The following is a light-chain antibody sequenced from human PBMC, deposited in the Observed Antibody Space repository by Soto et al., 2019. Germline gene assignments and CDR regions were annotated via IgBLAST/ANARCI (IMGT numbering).Light chain of an antibody. CDR2: AAS. Sequence: DLQVTQSPSSLSAAVGERVTITWRVSQSINNYLNWYQQKPGKAPKLLIYAASSLQSGVPSRFSGSGSGTDFTLTITSLQPEDFATYYCQQSYSTPPITFGQGTRLEIK. CDR3: QQSYSTPPIT. CDR1: QSINNY. V-gene: IGKV1-39*01. J-gene: IGKJ5*01.